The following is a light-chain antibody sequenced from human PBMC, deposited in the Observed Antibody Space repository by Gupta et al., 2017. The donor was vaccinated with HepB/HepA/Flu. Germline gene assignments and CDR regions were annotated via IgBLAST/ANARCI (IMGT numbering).Light chain of an antibody. CDR1: GNNVGNQG. Sequence: QAGLTQPPAVSNDLRQTATLTCTGHGNNVGNQGAVWLQQHQGHPPKLLSYSNNTRPSGVSGRFFASTSGNTASLPTTGLHPEDEADYYCSASDSSLNALLFGGGTKLTVL. CDR3: SASDSSLNALL. J-gene: IGLJ2*01. CDR2: SNN. V-gene: IGLV10-54*04.